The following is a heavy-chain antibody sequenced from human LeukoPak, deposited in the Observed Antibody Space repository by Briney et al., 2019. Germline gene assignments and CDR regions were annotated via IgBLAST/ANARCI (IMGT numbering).Heavy chain of an antibody. J-gene: IGHJ5*02. D-gene: IGHD6-6*01. V-gene: IGHV4-59*01. CDR3: ARAYSSSSGWFDP. CDR2: IYYSGST. CDR1: GGSISSYY. Sequence: SETLSLTCTVSGGSISSYYWSWIRQPPGKGLEWIGYIYYSGSTNYNPSLKSRVTISVDTSKNQFSLKLSSVTAADTAVYYCARAYSSSSGWFDPWGQGTLVTVSS.